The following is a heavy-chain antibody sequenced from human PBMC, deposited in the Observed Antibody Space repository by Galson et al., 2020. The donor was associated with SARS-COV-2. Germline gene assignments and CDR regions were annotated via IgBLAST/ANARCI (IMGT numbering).Heavy chain of an antibody. CDR2: INPRDDIT. Sequence: ASVKVSCKSSGYAFTSYHVHWVRQAPGQGLEWVGIINPRDDITAYAQRFQGRVTMTRDTFTSTAYMELSSLRPEDTAVYYCAGEWGDTGSSVCDYWGWGTLVTVSS. D-gene: IGHD5-18*01. V-gene: IGHV1-46*01. CDR1: GYAFTSYH. J-gene: IGHJ4*02. CDR3: AGEWGDTGSSVCDY.